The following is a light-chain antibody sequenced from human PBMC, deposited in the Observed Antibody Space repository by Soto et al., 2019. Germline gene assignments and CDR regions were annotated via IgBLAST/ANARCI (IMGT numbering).Light chain of an antibody. CDR2: TAS. CDR1: QPISDY. J-gene: IGKJ1*01. Sequence: DIQMTQSPSSLSASVGDRVTITCRTSQPISDYLNWYQQKPGKAPSLLIYTASNLQTGVPSRFSGSGCGTHFTLTISSLQPEDFATYYCQQSYNTPRTFAQGTMVESK. V-gene: IGKV1-39*01. CDR3: QQSYNTPRT.